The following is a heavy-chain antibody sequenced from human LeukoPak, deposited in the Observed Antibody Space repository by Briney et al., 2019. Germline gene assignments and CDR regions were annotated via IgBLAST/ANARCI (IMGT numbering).Heavy chain of an antibody. CDR3: ARDSSGYYRRNWFDP. Sequence: PSETLSLTCAVYGGSFSGYYWSWIRQPPGKGLEWIGEISHSGSTNYNPSLKSRVTISVNTSKNQFSLKLSSVTAADTAVYYCARDSSGYYRRNWFDPWGQGTLVTVSS. CDR1: GGSFSGYY. D-gene: IGHD3-22*01. V-gene: IGHV4-34*01. J-gene: IGHJ5*02. CDR2: ISHSGST.